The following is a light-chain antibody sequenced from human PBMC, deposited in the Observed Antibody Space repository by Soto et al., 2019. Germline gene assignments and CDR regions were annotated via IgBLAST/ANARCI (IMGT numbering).Light chain of an antibody. V-gene: IGKV3D-15*01. Sequence: EIVLTQSPGTLSLSPGERATLSCRASQSVINNYLAWYQQKAGQAPRLLIYDASTRATGIPARFSGSGSGTEFTLTISSLQSEDFAIYYCQQYNDWPATFGLGTKVDIK. J-gene: IGKJ1*01. CDR2: DAS. CDR3: QQYNDWPAT. CDR1: QSVINN.